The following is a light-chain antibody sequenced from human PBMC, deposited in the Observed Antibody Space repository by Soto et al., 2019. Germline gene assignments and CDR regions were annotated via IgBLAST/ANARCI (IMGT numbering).Light chain of an antibody. V-gene: IGLV2-8*01. Sequence: QSVLTQPPSASGSPGQSVTISCTGTSSDVGLYDYVSCYHQHPGKVPKLLIYEVTQRPSGVPDRLSGSKSGNTASLTVSGLQAEDERDYYCSSYGGNSNYVFGTGTKVTVL. CDR3: SSYGGNSNYV. J-gene: IGLJ1*01. CDR1: SSDVGLYDY. CDR2: EVT.